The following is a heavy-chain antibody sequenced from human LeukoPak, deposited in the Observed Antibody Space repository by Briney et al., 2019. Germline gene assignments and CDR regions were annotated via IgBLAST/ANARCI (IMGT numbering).Heavy chain of an antibody. Sequence: PSETLSLTCSVSSGSVSSYYWSWIRQPPGKGLEWIGYIYYSGRTSYNPSLKSRVTISVDTSKNHFSLTLSSVTAADTAVYYCARYGRGYSGYDPMYYFDYWGQGTLVTVSS. CDR3: ARYGRGYSGYDPMYYFDY. CDR1: SGSVSSYY. J-gene: IGHJ4*02. D-gene: IGHD5-12*01. V-gene: IGHV4-59*02. CDR2: IYYSGRT.